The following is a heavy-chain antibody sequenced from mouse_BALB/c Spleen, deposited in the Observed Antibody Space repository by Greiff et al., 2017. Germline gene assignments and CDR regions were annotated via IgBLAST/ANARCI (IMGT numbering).Heavy chain of an antibody. V-gene: IGHV1-55*01. CDR1: GYNFTSYW. CDR2: IYPGSGST. Sequence: VKLQESGAELVKPGTSVKLSCKASGYNFTSYWINWVKLRPGQGLEWIGDIYPGSGSTNYNEKFKSKATLTVDTSSSTAYMQLSSLASEDSALYYCARPYYYGSSFDYWGQGTTLTVSS. CDR3: ARPYYYGSSFDY. J-gene: IGHJ2*01. D-gene: IGHD1-1*01.